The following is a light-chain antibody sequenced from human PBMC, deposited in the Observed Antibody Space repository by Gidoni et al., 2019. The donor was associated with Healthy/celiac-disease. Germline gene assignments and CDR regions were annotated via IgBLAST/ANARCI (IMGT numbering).Light chain of an antibody. CDR3: HSYAGSNSWV. CDR2: EVS. Sequence: QSALTQPPPASGAPGQSVTISCPGTSSYAGGYNYVSWYQQPAGKAPKLMIFEVSKRPAGVPDRFSGSKSGNTASLTVSGLQADDEADYYCHSYAGSNSWVFGGGTKVTVL. V-gene: IGLV2-8*01. CDR1: SSYAGGYNY. J-gene: IGLJ3*02.